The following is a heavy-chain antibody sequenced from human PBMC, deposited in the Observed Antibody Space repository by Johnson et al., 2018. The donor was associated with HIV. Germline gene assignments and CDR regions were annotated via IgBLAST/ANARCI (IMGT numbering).Heavy chain of an antibody. CDR3: ALILARGWLQRGAFDI. Sequence: VQLVESGGGLVQPGGSLRLSCAASGFTVSTNYMSWVRQAPGKGLECVSIIYSGGTTHYADSVKGRFTISRDNSKSTLYRQMNNLRAEDTAMYYCALILARGWLQRGAFDIWGQGTMVTVSS. CDR2: IYSGGTT. V-gene: IGHV3-53*01. J-gene: IGHJ3*02. CDR1: GFTVSTNY. D-gene: IGHD5-24*01.